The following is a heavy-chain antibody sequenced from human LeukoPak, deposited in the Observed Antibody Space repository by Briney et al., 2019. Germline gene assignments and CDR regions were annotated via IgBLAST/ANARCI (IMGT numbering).Heavy chain of an antibody. V-gene: IGHV4-39*02. CDR3: ASFRGAVPEGVVAFDI. J-gene: IGHJ3*02. D-gene: IGHD3-3*01. Sequence: PSETLSLTCTVSGGSISSSTSYWGWIRQPPGKGLEWIGNVYYSGSTSYNPSLKSRVTISVDTSKNHFSLKLSSVTAADTAVYYCASFRGAVPEGVVAFDIWGQGTMVTVSS. CDR1: GGSISSSTSY. CDR2: VYYSGST.